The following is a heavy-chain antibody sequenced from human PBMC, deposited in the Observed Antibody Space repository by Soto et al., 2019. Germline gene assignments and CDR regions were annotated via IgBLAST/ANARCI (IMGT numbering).Heavy chain of an antibody. CDR1: GFTFSSYG. CDR3: ARGEAKVGYCSGGSCYSSAFDI. V-gene: IGHV3-33*01. CDR2: IWYDGSNK. D-gene: IGHD2-15*01. J-gene: IGHJ3*02. Sequence: LRLSCAASGFTFSSYGMHWVRQAPGKGLEWVAVIWYDGSNKYYADSVKGRFTISRDNSKNTLYLQMNSLRAEDMAVYYCARGEAKVGYCSGGSCYSSAFDIWGQGTMVTVSS.